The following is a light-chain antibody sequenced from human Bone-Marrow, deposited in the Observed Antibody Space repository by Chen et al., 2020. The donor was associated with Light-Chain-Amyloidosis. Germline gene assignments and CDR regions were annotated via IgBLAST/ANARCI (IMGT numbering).Light chain of an antibody. Sequence: SFVLTQPPSVSVAPGKTASLACGGDNLGGKTVHWYQQKSGQAPVLVIFYDSDRPSGVPERFSGSNSGNLATLTSSGVEAGDEGDYYCQVWDRSSDHFVFGTGTKVSVL. CDR3: QVWDRSSDHFV. J-gene: IGLJ1*01. CDR1: NLGGKT. V-gene: IGLV3-21*04. CDR2: YDS.